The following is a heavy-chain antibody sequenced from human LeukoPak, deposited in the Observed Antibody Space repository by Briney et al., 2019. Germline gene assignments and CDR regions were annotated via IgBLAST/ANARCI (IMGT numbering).Heavy chain of an antibody. D-gene: IGHD2-21*01. J-gene: IGHJ4*02. CDR3: AKGGVAPDY. Sequence: PGGSLRLSCEASGFTFSTYAMHWVRQAPGKGLEWVAFIRLDGSDKYYPESVKGRFTISRDNSKNTVYLQMNSLRPEDTAIYYCAKGGVAPDYWGQGTLVTVSS. V-gene: IGHV3-30*02. CDR1: GFTFSTYA. CDR2: IRLDGSDK.